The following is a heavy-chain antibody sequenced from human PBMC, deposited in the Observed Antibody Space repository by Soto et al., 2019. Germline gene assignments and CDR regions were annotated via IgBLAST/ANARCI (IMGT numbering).Heavy chain of an antibody. CDR1: GDSVSSNSAA. D-gene: IGHD1-26*01. V-gene: IGHV6-1*01. CDR3: AREPQSGKYFHYYGLDV. Sequence: PSQTLSLTCAISGDSVSSNSAAWSWIRQSPSRGLEWLGRTYYRSKWYDDFAVSVKSRITINPDTSKNQFSLQLSSVTPEDTAVYYCAREPQSGKYFHYYGLDVWGQGTTVTVSS. CDR2: TYYRSKWYD. J-gene: IGHJ6*02.